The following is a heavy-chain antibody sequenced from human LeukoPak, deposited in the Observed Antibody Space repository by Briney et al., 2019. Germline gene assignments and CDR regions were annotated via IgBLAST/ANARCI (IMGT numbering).Heavy chain of an antibody. Sequence: PGGSLRLSCAAPGFTFSSYAMSWVRQAPGKGLEWVSGISATGDDTYYANSVKGRFTISRDNSKNTLSLQMNSLRAEDTGVYYCAKEGAGIEGTGYFDNWGQGTLVTVSS. CDR2: ISATGDDT. D-gene: IGHD1-26*01. J-gene: IGHJ4*02. V-gene: IGHV3-23*01. CDR1: GFTFSSYA. CDR3: AKEGAGIEGTGYFDN.